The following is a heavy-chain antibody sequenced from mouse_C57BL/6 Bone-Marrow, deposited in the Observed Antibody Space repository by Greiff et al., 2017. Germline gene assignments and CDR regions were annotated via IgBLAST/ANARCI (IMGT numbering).Heavy chain of an antibody. Sequence: QVQLQQSGAELVRPGASVTLSCKASGYTFTDYEMHWVKQTPVHGLEWIGAIDPETGGTAYNQKFKGKAILTADKSSSAAYMELRSLTSENSAVYYCTRADYYGSSLARFADWGQGTLVTVSA. J-gene: IGHJ3*01. D-gene: IGHD1-1*01. CDR3: TRADYYGSSLARFAD. CDR1: GYTFTDYE. V-gene: IGHV1-15*01. CDR2: IDPETGGT.